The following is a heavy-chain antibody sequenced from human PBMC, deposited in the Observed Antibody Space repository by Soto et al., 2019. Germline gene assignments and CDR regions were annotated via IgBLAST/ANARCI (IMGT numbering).Heavy chain of an antibody. V-gene: IGHV4-34*01. J-gene: IGHJ4*02. CDR3: ARALRLRYSSGWWTAPYYFDY. Sequence: QVQLQQWGAGLLKPSETLSLTCAVYGGSFSGYYWSWIRQPPGKGLEWIGEINHSGSTNYNPSLKSRVTISVDTSKNQFSLKLSSVTAADTAVYYCARALRLRYSSGWWTAPYYFDYWGQGTLVTVSS. CDR2: INHSGST. D-gene: IGHD6-19*01. CDR1: GGSFSGYY.